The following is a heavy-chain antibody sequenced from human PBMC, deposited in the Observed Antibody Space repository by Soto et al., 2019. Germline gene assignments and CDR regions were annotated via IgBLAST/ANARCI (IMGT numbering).Heavy chain of an antibody. J-gene: IGHJ3*02. Sequence: QVQLQQWGAGLLKPSETLSLTCAVYGGFVTSGSYYWSWIRQPPGKGLEWIGEMSHSGGTPFNPPLKSRVTLSVDTSKNQFTLKMSSVTAADTALYYCARVERGTATTVVDAFDIWGPGTMVTVSS. V-gene: IGHV4-34*01. CDR2: MSHSGGT. CDR3: ARVERGTATTVVDAFDI. D-gene: IGHD1-1*01. CDR1: GGFVTSGSYY.